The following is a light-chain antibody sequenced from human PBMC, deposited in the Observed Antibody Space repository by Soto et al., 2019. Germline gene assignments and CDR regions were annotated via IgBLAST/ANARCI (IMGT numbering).Light chain of an antibody. CDR1: SSDVGGYNY. CDR2: EVS. Sequence: QSVLTQPASVSGSPGQSITISCTGTSSDVGGYNYVSWYQQYPGKAPKLMIYEVSDRPSGVSNRFSGSKSGNTASLTISGLQGEDESDYYCSSYTSDNTWVFGGGTKLTVL. V-gene: IGLV2-14*01. CDR3: SSYTSDNTWV. J-gene: IGLJ3*02.